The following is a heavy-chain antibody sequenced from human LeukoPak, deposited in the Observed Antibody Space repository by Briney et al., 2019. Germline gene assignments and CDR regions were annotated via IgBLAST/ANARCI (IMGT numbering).Heavy chain of an antibody. V-gene: IGHV1-2*02. CDR2: INPNSGGT. J-gene: IGHJ4*01. Sequence: ASVKVSCKGSGYTFTCYFMHWVRQAPGQGLEWMGWINPNSGGTHNAQKFPGRVTMTRDTSISTADMELMRLRSDDTAEYYCVRTFQDIEVVFAHGDWGHRTMVTVSS. CDR1: GYTFTCYF. CDR3: VRTFQDIEVVFAHGD. D-gene: IGHD2-15*01.